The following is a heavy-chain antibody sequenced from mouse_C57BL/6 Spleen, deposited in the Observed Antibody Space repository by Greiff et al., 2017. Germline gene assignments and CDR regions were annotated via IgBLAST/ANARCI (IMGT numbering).Heavy chain of an antibody. J-gene: IGHJ4*01. CDR1: GFTFSSYA. CDR2: ISDGGSYT. V-gene: IGHV5-4*01. D-gene: IGHD4-1*01. CDR3: ARDLITGTGYYAMDY. Sequence: EVNLVESGGGLVKPGGSLKLSCAASGFTFSSYAMSWVRQTPEKRLEWVATISDGGSYTYYPDNVKGRFTISRDNAKNNLYLQMSHLKSEDTAMYYCARDLITGTGYYAMDYWGQGTSVTVSS.